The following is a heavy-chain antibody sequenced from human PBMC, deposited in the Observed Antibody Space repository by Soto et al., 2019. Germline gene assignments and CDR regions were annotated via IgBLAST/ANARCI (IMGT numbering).Heavy chain of an antibody. CDR1: GGSIGSSSDP. V-gene: IGHV4-30-2*01. CDR3: ARVPDR. J-gene: IGHJ5*02. D-gene: IGHD2-2*01. CDR2: IYHSGST. Sequence: SETLSLTCTVSGGSIGSSSDPWGWIRQPPGKGLEWIGYIYHSGSTYYNPSLKSRVTISVDRSKNQFSLKLSSVTAADTAVYYCARVPDRWGQGTLVTVSS.